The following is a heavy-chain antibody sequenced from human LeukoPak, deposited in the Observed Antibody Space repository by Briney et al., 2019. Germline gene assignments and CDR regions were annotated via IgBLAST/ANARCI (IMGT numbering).Heavy chain of an antibody. CDR3: ARDDYNPMF. J-gene: IGHJ4*02. CDR2: ISSSSSYI. V-gene: IGHV3-21*01. Sequence: GGSLRLSCAASGLTFSNYNLNWVRQAPGKGLEWVSSISSSSSYIYYADSVKGRFTVSRDNAKNSLFLQMNSLRAEDTAVYYCARDDYNPMFWGQGTLVTVSS. CDR1: GLTFSNYN. D-gene: IGHD4-11*01.